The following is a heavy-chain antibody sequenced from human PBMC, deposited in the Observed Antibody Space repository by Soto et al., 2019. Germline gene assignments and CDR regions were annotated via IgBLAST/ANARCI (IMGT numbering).Heavy chain of an antibody. CDR1: GYTFTGYY. D-gene: IGHD3-10*01. Sequence: ASVKVSCKASGYTFTGYYMHWVRQAPGQGLEWMGWINPISGIANYAQKLQGRVTITADTSTSTAYMELSSLRSEDTAVYYCARPSGTGAFDIWGQGTMVTVSS. J-gene: IGHJ3*02. CDR2: INPISGIA. CDR3: ARPSGTGAFDI. V-gene: IGHV1-2*02.